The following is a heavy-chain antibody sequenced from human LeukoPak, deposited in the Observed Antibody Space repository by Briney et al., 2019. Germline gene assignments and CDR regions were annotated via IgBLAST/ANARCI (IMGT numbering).Heavy chain of an antibody. J-gene: IGHJ6*03. CDR2: IIPIFGTA. D-gene: IGHD4-23*01. CDR1: GGTFSSYA. Sequence: ASVKVSCKASGGTFSSYAISWVRQAPGQGLEWMGGIIPIFGTANYAQKFQGRVTMTTDTSTSTAYMELRSLRSDDTAVYYCARRTTVVTPDYYYYYMDVWGKGTTVTVSS. V-gene: IGHV1-69*05. CDR3: ARRTTVVTPDYYYYYMDV.